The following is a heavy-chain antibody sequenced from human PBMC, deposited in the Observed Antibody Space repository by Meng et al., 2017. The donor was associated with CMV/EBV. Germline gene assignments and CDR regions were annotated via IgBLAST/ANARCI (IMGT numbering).Heavy chain of an antibody. V-gene: IGHV3-66*02. J-gene: IGHJ4*02. CDR3: ARAGGYGGNSNYFDY. CDR1: GFTVSSNY. CDR2: IYSGGST. D-gene: IGHD4-23*01. Sequence: GGSLRFSCAASGFTVSSNYMSWVRQAPGKGLEWVSVIYSGGSTYYADSVKGRFTISRDNSKNTLYLQMNSLRAEDTAVYYCARAGGYGGNSNYFDYWGQGTLVTVSS.